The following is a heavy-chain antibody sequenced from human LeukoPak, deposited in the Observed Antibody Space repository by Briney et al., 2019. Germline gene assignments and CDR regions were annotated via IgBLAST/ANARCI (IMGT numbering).Heavy chain of an antibody. V-gene: IGHV4-34*01. CDR3: ARRKITIFGVVLDY. J-gene: IGHJ4*02. Sequence: SETLSLTCAVYDGSFSGYFWSWIRQPPGKGLEWIGEINHSGSTNYNPSLKSRVTISVDTPKKQFSLKLSSVTAVDTAVYYCARRKITIFGVVLDYWGQGTLVTVSS. CDR2: INHSGST. D-gene: IGHD3-3*01. CDR1: DGSFSGYF.